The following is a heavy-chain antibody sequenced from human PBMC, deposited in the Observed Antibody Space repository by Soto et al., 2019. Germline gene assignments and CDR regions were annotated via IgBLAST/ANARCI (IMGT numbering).Heavy chain of an antibody. J-gene: IGHJ5*02. CDR3: ARLQFTDWFDP. Sequence: SETLSLTCTVSGGSISSSSYYWGWIRQPPGKGLEWIGNIYYSGSTYYNPSLKSQVTISVDTSKNQFSLRLSSVTAADTAFYNCARLQFTDWFDPWGQGTLATVSS. V-gene: IGHV4-39*01. CDR2: IYYSGST. D-gene: IGHD1-1*01. CDR1: GGSISSSSYY.